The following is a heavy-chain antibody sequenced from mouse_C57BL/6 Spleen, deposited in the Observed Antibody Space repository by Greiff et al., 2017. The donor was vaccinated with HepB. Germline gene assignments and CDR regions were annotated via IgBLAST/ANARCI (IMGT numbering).Heavy chain of an antibody. CDR2: IYPGDGDT. Sequence: VQLQQSGAELVKPGASVKISCKASGYAFSSYWMNWVKQRPGKGLEWIGQIYPGDGDTNYNGKFKGKATLTADKASSTAYMQLSSLTSEDSAVYFCSRDYDYDPAWFAYWGQGTLVTVSA. CDR3: SRDYDYDPAWFAY. CDR1: GYAFSSYW. V-gene: IGHV1-80*01. J-gene: IGHJ3*01. D-gene: IGHD2-4*01.